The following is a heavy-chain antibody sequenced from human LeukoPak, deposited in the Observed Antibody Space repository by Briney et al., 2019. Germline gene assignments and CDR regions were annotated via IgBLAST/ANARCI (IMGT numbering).Heavy chain of an antibody. Sequence: GGSLRLSCAASGFTFSSYAMSWVRQAPGKGLEWVSTIDDNGDNTYYADSVEGRFTISRDNSKNTLYLQMNSLRAEGTAVYYCAKYDYGGNPNEYYFDYWGQXTLVTVSS. V-gene: IGHV3-23*01. CDR3: AKYDYGGNPNEYYFDY. J-gene: IGHJ4*02. D-gene: IGHD4-23*01. CDR2: IDDNGDNT. CDR1: GFTFSSYA.